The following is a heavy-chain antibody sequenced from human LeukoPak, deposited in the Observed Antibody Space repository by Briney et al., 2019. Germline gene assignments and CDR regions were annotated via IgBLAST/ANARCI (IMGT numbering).Heavy chain of an antibody. CDR2: ISGSGDNT. J-gene: IGHJ4*02. CDR3: AKWKYSNSGIDDY. D-gene: IGHD6-6*01. Sequence: GGSLRLSCVVSGFTFSESWMSWVRQAPGKGLEWVSVISGSGDNTYYADSVKGRFTISRDNSKNMLYLQMNSLRAEDTAVYYCAKWKYSNSGIDDYWGQGTLVTVSS. CDR1: GFTFSESW. V-gene: IGHV3-23*01.